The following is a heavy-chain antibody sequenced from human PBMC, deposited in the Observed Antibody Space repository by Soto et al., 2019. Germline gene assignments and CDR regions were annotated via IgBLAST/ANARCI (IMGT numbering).Heavy chain of an antibody. J-gene: IGHJ4*02. Sequence: SETLCLTCTVSGDSISASSWSWVRQPPGKGLEWIGNIHYNGNTKYNPSLKSRVTMSVDTSKNQFSLKLISVTAADTAKYFCAREGNLGRWLQPLDFWGQGTLVTVSS. V-gene: IGHV4-59*01. CDR1: GDSISASS. D-gene: IGHD5-12*01. CDR3: AREGNLGRWLQPLDF. CDR2: IHYNGNT.